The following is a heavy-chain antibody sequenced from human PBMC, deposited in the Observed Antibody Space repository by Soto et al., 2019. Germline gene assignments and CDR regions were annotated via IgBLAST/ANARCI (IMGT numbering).Heavy chain of an antibody. CDR3: ARGGFGYYDSSGYEYYYYYYGMDV. V-gene: IGHV3-30*04. J-gene: IGHJ6*02. Sequence: PGGSLGLSFAASGFSFSKYSFPWGHQGPGQGVEGGGGISYDDGRNKYYADSVKGRFTISRDNSKNTLYVQMNSLRGEDTAVYYCARGGFGYYDSSGYEYYYYYYGMDVWGQGTTVTVS. D-gene: IGHD3-22*01. CDR2: ISYDDGRNK. CDR1: GFSFSKYS.